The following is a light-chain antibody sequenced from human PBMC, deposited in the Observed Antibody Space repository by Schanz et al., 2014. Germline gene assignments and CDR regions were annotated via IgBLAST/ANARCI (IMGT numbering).Light chain of an antibody. V-gene: IGLV2-11*01. Sequence: QSALTQPRSVSGSPGQSVTISCTGTSSDVGAYNYVSWFQQHPGKAPKLMIYDVSKRPSGVPDRFSGSRSGSTASLTVSGLQADDEADYYCCSYIGTNHLVLFGGGTKLTVL. J-gene: IGLJ3*02. CDR3: CSYIGTNHLVL. CDR1: SSDVGAYNY. CDR2: DVS.